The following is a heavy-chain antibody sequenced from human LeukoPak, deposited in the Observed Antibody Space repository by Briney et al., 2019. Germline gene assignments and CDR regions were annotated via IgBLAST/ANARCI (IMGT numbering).Heavy chain of an antibody. J-gene: IGHJ4*02. CDR1: GFTFSSYG. CDR3: AKDPSPGGYFDY. D-gene: IGHD3-16*01. Sequence: GGSLRLSCAASGFTFSSYGMSWVRQAPGKGLEWVSAISGSGGSTYYADSVKGRFTISRDNSKNTLYLQMNSLRAEDTAVYYCAKDPSPGGYFDYWGQGTLVTVSS. V-gene: IGHV3-23*01. CDR2: ISGSGGST.